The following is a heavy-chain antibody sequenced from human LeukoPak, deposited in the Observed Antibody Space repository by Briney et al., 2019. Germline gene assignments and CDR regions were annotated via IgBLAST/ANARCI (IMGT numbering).Heavy chain of an antibody. V-gene: IGHV4-59*08. Sequence: SETLSLTCTVSGVSISSYYWSWIRQPPGKGLEWIGYIYYSGSTNYNPSLKSRVTISVDTSKNQFSLKLSSVTAADTALYYCARHDLDWGSFGHWGQGTLATVSS. J-gene: IGHJ4*02. CDR2: IYYSGST. CDR3: ARHDLDWGSFGH. D-gene: IGHD3-16*01. CDR1: GVSISSYY.